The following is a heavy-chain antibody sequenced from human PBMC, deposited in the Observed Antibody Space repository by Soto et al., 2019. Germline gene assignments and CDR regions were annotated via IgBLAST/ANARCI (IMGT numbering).Heavy chain of an antibody. V-gene: IGHV1-18*04. CDR2: ISAYNGNT. CDR3: ASGEDGVIATLSAFDI. J-gene: IGHJ3*02. Sequence: VKVSCKASGYTFTGYYMHWVRQAPGQGLEWMGWISAYNGNTNYAQKLQGRVTMTTDTSTSTAYMELRSLRSDDTAVYYCASGEDGVIATLSAFDIWGQGTMVTVSS. D-gene: IGHD3-22*01. CDR1: GYTFTGYY.